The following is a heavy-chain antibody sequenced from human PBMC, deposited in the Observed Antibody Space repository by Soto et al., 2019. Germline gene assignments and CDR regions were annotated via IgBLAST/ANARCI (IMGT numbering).Heavy chain of an antibody. J-gene: IGHJ4*02. CDR2: ISSSGAFT. V-gene: IGHV3-23*01. D-gene: IGHD3-10*01. CDR1: GFTFSSYS. CDR3: VKHQVSLVRGISPFDY. Sequence: PGESLKISCAASGFTFSSYSMNWVRQAPGKGLEWVSTISSSGAFTYHADSVRGRLTISRDNSKNTVYLQMNSLRAEDTAVYYCVKHQVSLVRGISPFDYWGQGALVTVSS.